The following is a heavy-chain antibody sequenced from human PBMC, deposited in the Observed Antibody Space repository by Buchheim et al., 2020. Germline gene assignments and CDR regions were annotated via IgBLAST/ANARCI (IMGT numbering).Heavy chain of an antibody. V-gene: IGHV4-59*02. CDR2: THSSGNT. Sequence: QVQLQESGPGLVKPSETLSLTCTVSGASVMDYYWTWIRQAPGKGLEWIAFTHSSGNTNSNPSLRSRVTISLDVSTTQISLIVNSVIAADTAVYFCATTSITARPGYFGMDVWGQGTT. D-gene: IGHD6-6*01. J-gene: IGHJ6*02. CDR1: GASVMDYY. CDR3: ATTSITARPGYFGMDV.